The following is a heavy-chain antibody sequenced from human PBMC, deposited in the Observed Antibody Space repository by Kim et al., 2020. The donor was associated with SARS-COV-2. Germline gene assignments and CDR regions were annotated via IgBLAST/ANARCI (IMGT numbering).Heavy chain of an antibody. CDR1: GFTVSTNY. Sequence: GGSLRLPCAASGFTVSTNYMGWLRQAPGKGLEWVSVLYPGGDTFYADSLKGRFTISRDSSKNTVYLQMNSLRTDDTAVYNCANTNANSWGQGTLVTVSA. D-gene: IGHD2-8*01. V-gene: IGHV3-53*01. CDR2: LYPGGDT. CDR3: ANTNANS. J-gene: IGHJ4*02.